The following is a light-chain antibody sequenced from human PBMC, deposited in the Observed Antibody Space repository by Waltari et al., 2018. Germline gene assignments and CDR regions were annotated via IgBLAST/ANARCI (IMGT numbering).Light chain of an antibody. CDR2: EVT. CDR3: SSYAGSDTWRYV. CDR1: SSDFGGYNY. Sequence: QSALTQPPSASGSPGQSVTISCTGTSSDFGGYNYVSLFQHHPGKAPKLMIYEVTKRPSGVPDRFSGSKSGNTASLTVSGLQAEDEADYYCSSYAGSDTWRYVFGTGTKVTVL. V-gene: IGLV2-8*01. J-gene: IGLJ1*01.